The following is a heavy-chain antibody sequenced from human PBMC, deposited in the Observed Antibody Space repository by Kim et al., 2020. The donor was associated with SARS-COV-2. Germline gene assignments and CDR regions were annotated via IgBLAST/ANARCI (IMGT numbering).Heavy chain of an antibody. V-gene: IGHV7-4-1*02. CDR1: GYTFTSYA. Sequence: ASVKVSCKASGYTFTSYAMNWVRQAPGQGLEWMGWINTNTGNPTYAQGFTGRFVFSLDTSVSTAYLQISSLKAEDTAVYYCAREEYGYDILTGYYPYYYCGMDVWGQGTTVTVSS. CDR3: AREEYGYDILTGYYPYYYCGMDV. J-gene: IGHJ6*02. CDR2: INTNTGNP. D-gene: IGHD3-9*01.